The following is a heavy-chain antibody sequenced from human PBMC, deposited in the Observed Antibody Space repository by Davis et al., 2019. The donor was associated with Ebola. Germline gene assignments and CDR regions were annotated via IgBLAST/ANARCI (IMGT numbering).Heavy chain of an antibody. D-gene: IGHD3-3*01. CDR3: ARQGFWSGYTFDY. J-gene: IGHJ4*02. CDR2: IYYSGST. Sequence: MPSETLSLTCTVSGGSVSSGSYYWSWIRQPPGKGLEWIGYIYYSGSTNYNPSLKSRVTISVDTSKNQFSLKLSSVTAADTAVYYCARQGFWSGYTFDYWGQGTLVTVSS. CDR1: GGSVSSGSYY. V-gene: IGHV4-61*01.